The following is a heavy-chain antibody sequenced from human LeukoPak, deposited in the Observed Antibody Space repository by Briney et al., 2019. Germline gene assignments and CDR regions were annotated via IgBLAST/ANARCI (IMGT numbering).Heavy chain of an antibody. V-gene: IGHV3-7*03. CDR2: VNRDGSET. CDR3: ARNNGLEV. CDR1: GFTLSNHW. J-gene: IGHJ6*02. Sequence: PGGSLRLSCAASGFTLSNHWMTWVRQVPGRGPEWVANVNRDGSETYYLDSVRGRFTISKDNAKNSLYLQMNSLRAEDTALYHWARNNGLEVWGQGTTVIVSS.